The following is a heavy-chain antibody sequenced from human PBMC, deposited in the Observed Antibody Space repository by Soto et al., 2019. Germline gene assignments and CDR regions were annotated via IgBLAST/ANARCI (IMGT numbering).Heavy chain of an antibody. D-gene: IGHD3-22*01. CDR3: ASSDRSGFGFDY. Sequence: ASVKVSCKASGGTFSSYAISWVRQAPGQGLEWMGGIIPIFGTANYAQKFQGRVTITADESTSTAYMELSSLRSEDTAVYYCASSDRSGFGFDYWGQGTLVTVSS. V-gene: IGHV1-69*13. CDR2: IIPIFGTA. CDR1: GGTFSSYA. J-gene: IGHJ4*02.